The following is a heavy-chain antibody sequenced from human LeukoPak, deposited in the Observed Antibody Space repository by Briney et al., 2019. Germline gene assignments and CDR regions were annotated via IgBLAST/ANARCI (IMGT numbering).Heavy chain of an antibody. CDR3: AREAVAGASFDL. Sequence: SETLSLTCTVSGGSISSYYWSWIRQPPGKGLEWIGYIYYSGSTNYNPSLKSRVTISVDTSKNQFSLKLSSVTAVDTAVYYCAREAVAGASFDLWGRGTLVTVSS. J-gene: IGHJ2*01. CDR1: GGSISSYY. D-gene: IGHD6-19*01. CDR2: IYYSGST. V-gene: IGHV4-59*08.